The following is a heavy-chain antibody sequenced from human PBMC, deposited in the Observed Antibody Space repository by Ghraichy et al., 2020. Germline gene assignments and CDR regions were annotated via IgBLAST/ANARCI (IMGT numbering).Heavy chain of an antibody. CDR2: IYWDDHK. CDR3: ASLMKLGTNWFDP. D-gene: IGHD3-16*01. V-gene: IGHV2-5*02. J-gene: IGHJ5*02. CDR1: GFSLITSGVG. Sequence: SGPTLVKPTQTLTLTCTFSGFSLITSGVGVGWIRQPPGKALEWLALIYWDDHKEYSPSLKTRLTITKDTSKTQVVLTMSNVDPVDTGTYYCASLMKLGTNWFDPWGQGSVVTVSS.